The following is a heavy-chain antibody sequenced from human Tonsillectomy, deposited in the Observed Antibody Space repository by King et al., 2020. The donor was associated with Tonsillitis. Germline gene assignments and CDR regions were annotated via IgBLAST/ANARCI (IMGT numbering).Heavy chain of an antibody. J-gene: IGHJ4*02. CDR2: ISHSGST. Sequence: VQLQQWGAGLLKPSDTLSLTCAVYGGSFSGYYWNWIRQPPGKGLEWLVEISHSGSTKYNPSLPSRVTISLETSKNQFSLKLSSVTAAATAVYYCARHSGGSRGSYWGQGTLVTVSS. D-gene: IGHD2-15*01. CDR1: GGSFSGYY. CDR3: ARHSGGSRGSY. V-gene: IGHV4-34*01.